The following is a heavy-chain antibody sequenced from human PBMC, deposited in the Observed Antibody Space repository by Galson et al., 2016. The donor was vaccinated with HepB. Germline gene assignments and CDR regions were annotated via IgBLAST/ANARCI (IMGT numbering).Heavy chain of an antibody. D-gene: IGHD1-26*01. Sequence: SLRLSCAASGFTFSSYSMNWVRQAPGKGLEWVSYISSSSGTIYYAESVKGRFTISRDNAKNSLYLQMNSLRDEDTAVYYCASAGRRQLWHYFDYWGQGTLVTVSS. CDR2: ISSSSGTI. V-gene: IGHV3-48*02. CDR1: GFTFSSYS. J-gene: IGHJ4*02. CDR3: ASAGRRQLWHYFDY.